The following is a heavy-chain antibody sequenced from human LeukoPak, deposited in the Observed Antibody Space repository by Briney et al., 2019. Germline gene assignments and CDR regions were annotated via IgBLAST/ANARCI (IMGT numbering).Heavy chain of an antibody. V-gene: IGHV3-20*04. D-gene: IGHD3-22*01. CDR2: INWNGGST. CDR3: ARRTTYYYDSSGYGNYMDV. Sequence: GGSLRLSCAASGFTFSSYSMNWVRQAPGKGLQWVSGINWNGGSTGYADSVKGRFTISRDNAKNSLYLQMNSLRAEDTALYYCARRTTYYYDSSGYGNYMDVWGKGTTVTVSS. J-gene: IGHJ6*03. CDR1: GFTFSSYS.